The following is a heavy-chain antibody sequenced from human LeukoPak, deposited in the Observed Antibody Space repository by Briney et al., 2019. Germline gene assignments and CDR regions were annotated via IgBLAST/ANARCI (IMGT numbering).Heavy chain of an antibody. V-gene: IGHV3-53*01. D-gene: IGHD3-22*01. CDR2: IYSGGST. CDR3: AREYYYHDSTGYYGYYFDY. CDR1: GFTVRSKY. J-gene: IGHJ4*02. Sequence: GGSLRPSCAASGFTVRSKYMSWVRQAPGKGVEWGSSIYSGGSTYYADSVKGRFTISRDNSKNTLYLQMNSLRAEDTAVYYCAREYYYHDSTGYYGYYFDYWGQGTLVTVSS.